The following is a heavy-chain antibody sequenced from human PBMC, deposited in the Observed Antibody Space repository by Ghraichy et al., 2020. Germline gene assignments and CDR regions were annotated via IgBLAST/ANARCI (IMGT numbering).Heavy chain of an antibody. CDR3: ASGRPGAY. D-gene: IGHD4-17*01. Sequence: ESLNISCAASGFTFSSYWMSWVRQAPGKGLEWVANINQDGSGKYYVDSVKGRFTISRDNAKNSLYLQMNSLRAEDTAVYYCASGRPGAYWGQGTLVTVSS. CDR2: INQDGSGK. V-gene: IGHV3-7*01. J-gene: IGHJ4*02. CDR1: GFTFSSYW.